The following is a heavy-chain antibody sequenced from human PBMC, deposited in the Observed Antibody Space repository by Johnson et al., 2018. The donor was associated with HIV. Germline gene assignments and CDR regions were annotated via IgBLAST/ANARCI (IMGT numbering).Heavy chain of an antibody. V-gene: IGHV3-64*01. CDR1: GFTFSSYT. J-gene: IGHJ3*02. CDR3: AREETTAPAAFDI. Sequence: VQLAESGGGLVQPGGSLRLSCVASGFTFSSYTLHWVRQAPGKGLEYVSAISSNGGSTYYANSVKGRFTISRDNSKNTLYLQMGNLRADDMAVYYCAREETTAPAAFDIWGQGTMVTVSS. D-gene: IGHD4-17*01. CDR2: ISSNGGST.